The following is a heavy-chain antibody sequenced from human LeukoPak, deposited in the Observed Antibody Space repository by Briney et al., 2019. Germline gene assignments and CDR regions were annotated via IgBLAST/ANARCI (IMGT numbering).Heavy chain of an antibody. D-gene: IGHD3-16*02. J-gene: IGHJ4*02. CDR2: IKQDGSEK. CDR3: ARGNTQSKYRQFDS. Sequence: GGSLRLSCTASGFNFDTYWMSWVRQAPGKGLEWVANIKQDGSEKDYVDSVKGRFTISRDNAKNSLYLQMDSVTAEDTGVYYCARGNTQSKYRQFDSWGQGTLVTVSS. CDR1: GFNFDTYW. V-gene: IGHV3-7*04.